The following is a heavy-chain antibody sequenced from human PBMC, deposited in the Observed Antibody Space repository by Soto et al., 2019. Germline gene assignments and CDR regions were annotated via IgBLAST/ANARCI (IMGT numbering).Heavy chain of an antibody. CDR2: IWYDGSNK. CDR3: ARDFTTSRSVDTAMDSGLFDY. Sequence: VGSLRISFAASGFTFSSYGMHWVRQAPGKGLEWVAVIWYDGSNKYYADSVKGRFTISRDNSKNTLYLQMNSLRAEDTAVYYCARDFTTSRSVDTAMDSGLFDYWGQGTLVTV. V-gene: IGHV3-33*01. D-gene: IGHD5-18*01. CDR1: GFTFSSYG. J-gene: IGHJ4*02.